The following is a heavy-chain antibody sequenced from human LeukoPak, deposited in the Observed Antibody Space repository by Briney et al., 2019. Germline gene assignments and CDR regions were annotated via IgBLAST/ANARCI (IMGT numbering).Heavy chain of an antibody. J-gene: IGHJ4*02. CDR1: GYTFTGDY. Sequence: ASVKVSCKASGYTFTGDYMHWVRQAPGQGLEWMGWINPNSGGTNYAQKFQGRATMTRDTSISTAYMELSRLRSDDTAVYYCARIGVQLWVDTPDYWGQGTLVTVSS. D-gene: IGHD5-18*01. V-gene: IGHV1-2*02. CDR3: ARIGVQLWVDTPDY. CDR2: INPNSGGT.